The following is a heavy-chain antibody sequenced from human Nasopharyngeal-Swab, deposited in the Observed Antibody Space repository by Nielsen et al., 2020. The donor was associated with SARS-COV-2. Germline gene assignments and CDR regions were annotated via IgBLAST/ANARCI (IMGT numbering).Heavy chain of an antibody. V-gene: IGHV1-58*02. J-gene: IGHJ5*02. CDR3: AAITGDTATGKGHPLGFDP. Sequence: SVKVSCKASGFTFTSSAMQWVRQARGQRLVWIGWIVVGSGNTNYAQKFQERVTITRDMSTSTAYMELSSLRSEDTAVYYCAAITGDTATGKGHPLGFDPWGQGTLVTVSS. D-gene: IGHD5-18*01. CDR1: GFTFTSSA. CDR2: IVVGSGNT.